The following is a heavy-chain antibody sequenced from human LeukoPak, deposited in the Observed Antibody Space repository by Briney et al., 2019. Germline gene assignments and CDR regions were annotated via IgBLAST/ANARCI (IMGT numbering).Heavy chain of an antibody. V-gene: IGHV3-21*01. CDR1: GFTFSSYS. CDR2: ISSSSSYI. J-gene: IGHJ4*02. CDR3: ATSRYSSSWAPRGG. Sequence: GGSLRLSCAASGFTFSSYSMNWVRQAPGKGLEWVSSISSSSSYIYYADSVKGRFTISRDNVKNSLYLQMNSLRAEDTAVYYCATSRYSSSWAPRGGWGQGTLVTVSS. D-gene: IGHD6-13*01.